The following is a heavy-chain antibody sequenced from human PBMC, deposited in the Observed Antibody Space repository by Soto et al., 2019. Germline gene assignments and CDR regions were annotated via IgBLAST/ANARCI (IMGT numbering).Heavy chain of an antibody. CDR2: ISGSGGST. V-gene: IGHV3-23*01. Sequence: GEALKISCAASGFTFSNYAMSWVRQAPGKGLEWVSAISGSGGSTYYADSVKGRFTISRDNSKNTLYLQMNSLRAEDTAVYYCAKVQGVIYYFDYWGQEPWSPSPQ. CDR1: GFTFSNYA. J-gene: IGHJ4*01. D-gene: IGHD3-10*01. CDR3: AKVQGVIYYFDY.